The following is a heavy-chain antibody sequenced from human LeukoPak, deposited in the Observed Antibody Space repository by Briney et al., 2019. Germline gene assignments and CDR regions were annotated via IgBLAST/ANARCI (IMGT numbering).Heavy chain of an antibody. V-gene: IGHV3-30*04. D-gene: IGHD2-15*01. J-gene: IGHJ4*02. CDR1: GFTFSNYA. CDR3: ARELVAFDY. Sequence: GGSLRLSCAASGFTFSNYAMHWDRQAPGKGLEWVPVISYDGSNKYYADSVKGRFTISRDNSKNTLYLQMNSLRPEDAAVYYCARELVAFDYWGQGTLVTVSS. CDR2: ISYDGSNK.